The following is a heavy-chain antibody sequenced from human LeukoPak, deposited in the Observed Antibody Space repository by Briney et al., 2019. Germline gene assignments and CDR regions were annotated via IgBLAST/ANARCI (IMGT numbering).Heavy chain of an antibody. D-gene: IGHD2/OR15-2a*01. CDR2: IKQDGSEK. CDR1: GFTFSSYE. Sequence: GGSLRLSCAASGFTFSSYEMNWVRQAPGKGLEWVANIKQDGSEKYCVDSVKGRFTISRDNAKNSLYLQMNSLRAEDTAVYYCARGGSNKARMDVWGKGTTVTVSS. CDR3: ARGGSNKARMDV. V-gene: IGHV3-7*01. J-gene: IGHJ6*04.